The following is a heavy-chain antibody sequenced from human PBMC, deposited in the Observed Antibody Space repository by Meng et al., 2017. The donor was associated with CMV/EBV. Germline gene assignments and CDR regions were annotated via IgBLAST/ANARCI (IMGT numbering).Heavy chain of an antibody. J-gene: IGHJ4*02. CDR1: GLTIMNYW. D-gene: IGHD4-17*01. CDR3: RLGHYSQD. Sequence: VEMVWVFAQPWGSLRLSCAASGLTIMNYWMSWVRQAPGKGLEWVANIKKDGSEKYYVDSVKGRFSISRDNADNSLYLQMNNLRAEDTAVYYCRLGHYSQDWGQGTLVTVSS. CDR2: IKKDGSEK. V-gene: IGHV3-7*02.